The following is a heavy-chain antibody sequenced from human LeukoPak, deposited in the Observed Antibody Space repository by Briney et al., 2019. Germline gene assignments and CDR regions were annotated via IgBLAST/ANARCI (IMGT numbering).Heavy chain of an antibody. CDR2: IKQDGSEK. CDR3: ARDYVWGSYYFDY. V-gene: IGHV3-7*01. D-gene: IGHD3-16*01. Sequence: GGSLRLSCAASGFTFSSYWMSWVRQAPGKGLEWVANIKQDGSEKYYVDSVKGRFTISRDNAKNSLYLQMNSLRAEDTAVYYCARDYVWGSYYFDYWGQGTLVTVSS. J-gene: IGHJ4*02. CDR1: GFTFSSYW.